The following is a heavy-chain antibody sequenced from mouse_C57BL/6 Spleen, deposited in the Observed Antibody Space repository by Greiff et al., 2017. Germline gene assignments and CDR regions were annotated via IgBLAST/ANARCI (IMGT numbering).Heavy chain of an antibody. V-gene: IGHV1-82*01. D-gene: IGHD1-1*01. CDR1: GYAFSSSW. CDR3: VRSYYGSSFYYFDY. CDR2: IYPGDGDT. Sequence: QVQLQQSGPELVKPGASVKISCKASGYAFSSSWMNWVKQRPGKGLEWIGRIYPGDGDTNYNGKFKGKATLTADKSSSTAYMQLSSLTSEDSAVYFCVRSYYGSSFYYFDYWGQGTTLTVSS. J-gene: IGHJ2*01.